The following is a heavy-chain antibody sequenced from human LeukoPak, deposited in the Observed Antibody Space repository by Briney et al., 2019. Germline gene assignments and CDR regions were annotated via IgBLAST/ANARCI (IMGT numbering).Heavy chain of an antibody. V-gene: IGHV3-48*04. J-gene: IGHJ4*02. D-gene: IGHD2-2*01. CDR1: GSTFSAHT. CDR3: ARNLPAADY. CDR2: ISSTSSVI. Sequence: GGSLRLSCAASGSTFSAHTMNWVRQAPGRGLEWISYISSTSSVIYYADSVKGRFTISRDNAKSSLYLQMNSLRAEDTAVYYCARNLPAADYWGQGTLVTVSS.